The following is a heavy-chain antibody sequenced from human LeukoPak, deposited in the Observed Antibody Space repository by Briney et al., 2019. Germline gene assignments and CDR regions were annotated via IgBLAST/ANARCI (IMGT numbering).Heavy chain of an antibody. CDR3: ARDQNYFDTTTYYGPDY. V-gene: IGHV1-2*02. CDR2: INPNSGAT. Sequence: GASVKVSCKASGYSFTGYYIHWVRQAPGQGLEWMGWINPNSGATNYAQKFQDRVTMTRDTSIGTAYMELRRLRSDDTAVYLCARDQNYFDTTTYYGPDYWGQGTLVTVSS. D-gene: IGHD3-22*01. J-gene: IGHJ4*02. CDR1: GYSFTGYY.